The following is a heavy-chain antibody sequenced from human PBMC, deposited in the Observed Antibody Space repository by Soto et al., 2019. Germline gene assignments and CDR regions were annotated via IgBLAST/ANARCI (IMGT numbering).Heavy chain of an antibody. CDR3: ARGIQLWLPYFDY. J-gene: IGHJ4*02. CDR1: GFTFSSYA. CDR2: ISYDGSNK. V-gene: IGHV3-30-3*01. D-gene: IGHD5-18*01. Sequence: ESGGGVVQPGRSLRLSCAASGFTFSSYAMHWVRQAPGKGLEWVAVISYDGSNKYYADSVKGRFTISRDNSKNTLYLQMNSLRAEDTAVYYCARGIQLWLPYFDYWGQGTLVTVSS.